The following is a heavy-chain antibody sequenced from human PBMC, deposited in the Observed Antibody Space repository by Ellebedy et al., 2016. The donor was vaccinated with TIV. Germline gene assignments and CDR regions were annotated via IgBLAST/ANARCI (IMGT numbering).Heavy chain of an antibody. Sequence: PGGSLRLSCAASGFTFSTYAMSWVRQAPGKGLEWVSYISGSGGSTYYADSVKGRFTISRDISKNTLFLQMNSLRAEDTAVYYCAKDRGSGHYRAGSFDVWGQGTMVTVSS. J-gene: IGHJ3*01. CDR3: AKDRGSGHYRAGSFDV. CDR2: ISGSGGST. V-gene: IGHV3-23*01. D-gene: IGHD1-26*01. CDR1: GFTFSTYA.